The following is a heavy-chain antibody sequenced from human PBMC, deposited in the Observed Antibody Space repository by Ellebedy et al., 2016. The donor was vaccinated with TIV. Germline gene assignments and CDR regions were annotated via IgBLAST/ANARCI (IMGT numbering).Heavy chain of an antibody. J-gene: IGHJ4*02. Sequence: MPGGSLRLSCTVSGGSISSSSYYWGWIRQPPGKGLEWIGSIYYSGSTYYNPSLKSRVTISVDTSKNQFSLKLSSVTAADTAVYYCARQTVYSYSFDYWGQGTLVTVSS. CDR1: GGSISSSSYY. D-gene: IGHD5-18*01. CDR2: IYYSGST. V-gene: IGHV4-39*01. CDR3: ARQTVYSYSFDY.